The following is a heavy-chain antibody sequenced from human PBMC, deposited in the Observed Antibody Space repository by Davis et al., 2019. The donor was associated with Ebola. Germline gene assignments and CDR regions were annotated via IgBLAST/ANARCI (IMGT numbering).Heavy chain of an antibody. CDR1: GNTLTELS. Sequence: AASVKVSCKVSGNTLTELSMHWVRHAPGKGLEWMGGFDREDEDEETIYAQKFQGRVTMTEDTSTDTAYLELSSLSSEDTAVYYCARACYLCDYHMDVWGKGTTVTVSS. V-gene: IGHV1-24*01. D-gene: IGHD2-8*01. CDR3: ARACYLCDYHMDV. CDR2: FDREDEDEET. J-gene: IGHJ6*03.